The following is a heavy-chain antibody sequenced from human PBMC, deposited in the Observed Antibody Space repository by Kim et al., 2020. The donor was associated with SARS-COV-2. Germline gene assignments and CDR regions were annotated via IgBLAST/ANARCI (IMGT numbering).Heavy chain of an antibody. V-gene: IGHV3-30*02. D-gene: IGHD1-1*01. Sequence: VKGRFTISRDNSKNTLYLKMNSRRAEDTAVYYCAKDMREMATTYYYGMDVWGQGTTVTVSS. CDR3: AKDMREMATTYYYGMDV. J-gene: IGHJ6*02.